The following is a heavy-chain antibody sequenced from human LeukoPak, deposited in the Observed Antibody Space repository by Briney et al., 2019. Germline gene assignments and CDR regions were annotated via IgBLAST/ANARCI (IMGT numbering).Heavy chain of an antibody. CDR2: ISAYNGNT. V-gene: IGHV1-18*01. J-gene: IGHJ4*02. Sequence: ASVKVSCKASGYTFTSYGISWVRQAPGQGLEWMGWISAYNGNTNYAQKLQGRVTMTTDTSTSTAYMELRSLRSDDTAVYYCARGMKYYYGSGSYSYFDYWGQGTLVTVSS. D-gene: IGHD3-10*01. CDR3: ARGMKYYYGSGSYSYFDY. CDR1: GYTFTSYG.